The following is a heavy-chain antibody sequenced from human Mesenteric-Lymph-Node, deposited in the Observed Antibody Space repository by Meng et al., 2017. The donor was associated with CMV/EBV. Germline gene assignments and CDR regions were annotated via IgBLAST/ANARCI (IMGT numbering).Heavy chain of an antibody. D-gene: IGHD3-16*01. V-gene: IGHV6-1*01. CDR3: AGGPFSLPDG. CDR1: GDSVSSNSGA. J-gene: IGHJ4*02. Sequence: SQTLSLTCAISGDSVSSNSGAWNWIRQSPSRGLEWLGRTYYRSRWYNDYAISVKSRITIKSDTSKNQFSLKLSSVTAADTAVYYCAGGPFSLPDGWGQGTLVTVSS. CDR2: TYYRSRWYN.